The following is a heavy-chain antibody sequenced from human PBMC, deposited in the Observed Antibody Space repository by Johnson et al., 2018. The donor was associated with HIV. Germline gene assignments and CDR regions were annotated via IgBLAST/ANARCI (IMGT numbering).Heavy chain of an antibody. Sequence: VQLVESGGGVVRPGGSLRLSCAAFGFSIDDYAMSWVRQVPGKGLAWVSGIHWNGGSTNYAASVKGRFVISRDNARNSLYLQMNGLTVEDTALYFCARDPTTQDSRLTGDFGAFDIWGQGTMVTVSS. CDR1: GFSIDDYA. D-gene: IGHD7-27*01. CDR2: IHWNGGST. CDR3: ARDPTTQDSRLTGDFGAFDI. V-gene: IGHV3-20*04. J-gene: IGHJ3*02.